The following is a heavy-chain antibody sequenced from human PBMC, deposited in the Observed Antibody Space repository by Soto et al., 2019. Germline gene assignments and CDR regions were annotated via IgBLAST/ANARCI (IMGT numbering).Heavy chain of an antibody. CDR2: IIPIFGTA. CDR3: ARENTIFGVVNDYYYYGMDV. V-gene: IGHV1-69*01. Sequence: QVQLVQSGAEVKKPGSSVKVSCKASGSTFSSYAISWVRQAPGQGLEWMGGIIPIFGTANYAQKFQGRVTITADESTSTAYMELSSLRSEDTAVYYCARENTIFGVVNDYYYYGMDVWDQGTTVTVSS. J-gene: IGHJ6*02. CDR1: GSTFSSYA. D-gene: IGHD3-3*01.